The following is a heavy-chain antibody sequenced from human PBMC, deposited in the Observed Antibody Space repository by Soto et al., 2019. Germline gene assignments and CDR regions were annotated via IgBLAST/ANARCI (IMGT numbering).Heavy chain of an antibody. J-gene: IGHJ6*02. Sequence: EVQLLESGGGLVQPGGSLRLSCAASGFTFSSYAMSWVRQAPGKGLEWVSAISGSGGSTYYADSVKGRFTISRDNSKNTLYLQMNSLRAEDTAVYYCAKAHSSGSNGLYYYYYYGMDVWGQGTTVTVSS. CDR1: GFTFSSYA. CDR3: AKAHSSGSNGLYYYYYYGMDV. D-gene: IGHD6-19*01. V-gene: IGHV3-23*01. CDR2: ISGSGGST.